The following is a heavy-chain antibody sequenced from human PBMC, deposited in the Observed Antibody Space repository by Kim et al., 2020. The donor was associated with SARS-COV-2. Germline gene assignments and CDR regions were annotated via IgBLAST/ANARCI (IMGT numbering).Heavy chain of an antibody. V-gene: IGHV3-30*04. CDR2: ISYDGGNK. J-gene: IGHJ4*02. Sequence: GGSLRLSCAASGFTFSSYAMHWVRQAPGKGLEWVAVISYDGGNKYYADSVKGRFTISRDNSKNKLYLQMNSLRAEDTAVYYCARGGDYYNSFDYWGGEALLTVPT. D-gene: IGHD3-10*01. CDR1: GFTFSSYA. CDR3: ARGGDYYNSFDY.